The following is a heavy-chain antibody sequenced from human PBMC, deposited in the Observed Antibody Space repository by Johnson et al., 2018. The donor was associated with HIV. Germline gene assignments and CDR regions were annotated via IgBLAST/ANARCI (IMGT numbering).Heavy chain of an antibody. Sequence: VQLVESGGGVVRPGGSLRLSCAASGLTFNNAWMSWVRQAPGKGLEWVGRIKSETDGGTTDYAAPVKDRFIISRDDSKVTLYLQMNSLKTEDTAVYYWATEAGTPKAFDIGCQGTMVTVSS. D-gene: IGHD3-10*01. J-gene: IGHJ3*02. CDR2: IKSETDGGTT. CDR3: ATEAGTPKAFDI. CDR1: GLTFNNAW. V-gene: IGHV3-15*01.